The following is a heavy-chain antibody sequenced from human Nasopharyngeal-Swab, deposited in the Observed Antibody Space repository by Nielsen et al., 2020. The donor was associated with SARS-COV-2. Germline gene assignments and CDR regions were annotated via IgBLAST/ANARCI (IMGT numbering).Heavy chain of an antibody. Sequence: ASVKVSCKASGYTFTSYDINWVRQATGQGLEWMGRINPNSGGTNYAQKFQGRVTMTRDTSTSTAYMELSRLRSDDTAVYYCARMAVAGTGDYWGQGTLVTVSS. CDR3: ARMAVAGTGDY. CDR2: INPNSGGT. V-gene: IGHV1-2*06. J-gene: IGHJ4*02. CDR1: GYTFTSYD. D-gene: IGHD6-19*01.